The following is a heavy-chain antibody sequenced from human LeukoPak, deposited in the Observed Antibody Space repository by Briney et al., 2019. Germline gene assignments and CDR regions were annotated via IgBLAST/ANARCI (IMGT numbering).Heavy chain of an antibody. CDR3: AKGIDM. CDR2: MSSDGSKI. V-gene: IGHV3-30*18. D-gene: IGHD2-15*01. Sequence: GGSLRLSCAASGVTLSTYGIHWVRQAPGKGLEWVAVMSSDGSKIYFVDSVKGRFTISRDNSKNTVYLQMNSLRAEDTAVYYCAKGIDMWGQGTLVTVSS. CDR1: GVTLSTYG. J-gene: IGHJ4*02.